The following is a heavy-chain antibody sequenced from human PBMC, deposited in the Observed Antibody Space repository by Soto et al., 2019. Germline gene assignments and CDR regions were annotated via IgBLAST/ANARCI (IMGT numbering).Heavy chain of an antibody. CDR2: IIPILGIA. V-gene: IGHV1-69*02. J-gene: IGHJ5*02. CDR1: GGTFSSYT. D-gene: IGHD3-22*01. Sequence: QVQLVQSGAEVKKPGSSVKVSCKASGGTFSSYTISWVRQAPGQGLEWMGRIIPILGIANYAQKFQGRVTISADKSTSTAYMELSSVRSEDTAVYYWASNRVVDSSGYSPSWGQGTLVTVSS. CDR3: ASNRVVDSSGYSPS.